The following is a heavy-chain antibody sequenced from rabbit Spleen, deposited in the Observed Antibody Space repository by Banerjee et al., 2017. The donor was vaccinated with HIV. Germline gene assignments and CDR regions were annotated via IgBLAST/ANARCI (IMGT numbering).Heavy chain of an antibody. Sequence: QEQLEESGGGLVQPEGSLTLTCTASGVSLNDKDVMCWVRQAPGKGLEWIACINTATGKAVYASWATGRFTISKTSSTTVTLQLNSLTAADTATYFCARDTSSSFSSYGMELWGPGTLVTVS. D-gene: IGHD1-1*01. CDR2: INTATGKA. CDR1: GVSLNDKDV. V-gene: IGHV1S45*01. CDR3: ARDTSSSFSSYGMEL. J-gene: IGHJ6*01.